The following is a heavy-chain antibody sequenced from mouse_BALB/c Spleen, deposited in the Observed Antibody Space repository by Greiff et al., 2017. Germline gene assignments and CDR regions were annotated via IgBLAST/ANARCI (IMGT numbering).Heavy chain of an antibody. V-gene: IGHV5-9-4*01. CDR2: ISSGGSYT. Sequence: EVQVVESGGGLVKPGGSLKLSCAASGFTFSSYAMSWVRQSPEKRLEWVAEISSGGSYTYYPDTVTGRFTISRDNAKNTLYLEMSSLRSEDTAMYYCARGDPSYWGQGTLVTVSA. J-gene: IGHJ3*01. CDR1: GFTFSSYA. D-gene: IGHD3-3*01. CDR3: ARGDPSY.